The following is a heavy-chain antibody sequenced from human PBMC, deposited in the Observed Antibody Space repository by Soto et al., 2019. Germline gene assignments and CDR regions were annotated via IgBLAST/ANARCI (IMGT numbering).Heavy chain of an antibody. Sequence: QVQLQASGPRLVKPSQTLSLTCIVSDGSIHTTDYYWAWLLQPPGQGLEWMGFIYYSGATYYNPSLKSRFSMSVDTSKSQFSLKVSSVTDADTATYDCARDSFVRGLMRIWGPGTMITVSS. V-gene: IGHV4-30-4*01. J-gene: IGHJ3*02. D-gene: IGHD3-10*01. CDR2: IYYSGAT. CDR3: ARDSFVRGLMRI. CDR1: DGSIHTTDYY.